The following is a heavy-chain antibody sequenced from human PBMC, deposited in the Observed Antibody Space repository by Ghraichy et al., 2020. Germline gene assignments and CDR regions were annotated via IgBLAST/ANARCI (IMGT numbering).Heavy chain of an antibody. CDR1: GYSFTNYW. D-gene: IGHD3-16*01. Sequence: GESLNISCKGSGYSFTNYWIAWVRQMPGKGLEWMGIIYPGDSDTRYSPSFQGQVTISADKSISTAYLQWSSLKASDTALYYCARRGTEYWYFYIWGRGTLVTVSS. V-gene: IGHV5-51*01. J-gene: IGHJ2*01. CDR2: IYPGDSDT. CDR3: ARRGTEYWYFYI.